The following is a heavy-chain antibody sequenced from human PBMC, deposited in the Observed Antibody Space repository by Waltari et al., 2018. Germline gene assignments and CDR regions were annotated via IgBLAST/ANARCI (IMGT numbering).Heavy chain of an antibody. Sequence: QVQLVQSGTEVKKPGASVKISCAASGYSFTAYTLQWVRQAPGQGLEWMGGINTENGSTKDAQNVQGRVTFTRDTSARTGDMERRSLTTEDTAVYYCARKFAGGRDWFDPWGQGTLVTVTS. J-gene: IGHJ5*02. CDR1: GYSFTAYT. D-gene: IGHD3-16*01. CDR3: ARKFAGGRDWFDP. CDR2: INTENGST. V-gene: IGHV1-3*04.